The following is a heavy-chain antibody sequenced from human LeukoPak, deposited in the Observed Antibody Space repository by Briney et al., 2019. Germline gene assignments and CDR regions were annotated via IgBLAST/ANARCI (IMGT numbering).Heavy chain of an antibody. D-gene: IGHD3-3*01. CDR3: AKEGATIFGVLFNDGFDI. V-gene: IGHV3-23*01. CDR1: GFTFSSYA. J-gene: IGHJ3*02. Sequence: GGSLRLSCAATGFTFSSYAMNWVRQAPGKGLEWVSAISGRGGSTYYADSVKGRFTITRDVSKNTLYLQMNSLRAEDTAVYYCAKEGATIFGVLFNDGFDIWGQGTMVTVSA. CDR2: ISGRGGST.